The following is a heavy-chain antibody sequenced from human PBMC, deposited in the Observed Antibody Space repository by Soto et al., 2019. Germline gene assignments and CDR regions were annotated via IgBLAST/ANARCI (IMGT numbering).Heavy chain of an antibody. D-gene: IGHD6-19*01. V-gene: IGHV3-43*01. J-gene: IGHJ6*02. Sequence: GGSPRLSCAASGFTYDDYTMHWVRQAPGTGLEWVSLISWDGGSTYYADSVKGRFTISRDNSKNSLYLQMNSLRTEDTALYYCAKDSEIAVAGTLYYYGMDVWGQGTTVTVSS. CDR1: GFTYDDYT. CDR2: ISWDGGST. CDR3: AKDSEIAVAGTLYYYGMDV.